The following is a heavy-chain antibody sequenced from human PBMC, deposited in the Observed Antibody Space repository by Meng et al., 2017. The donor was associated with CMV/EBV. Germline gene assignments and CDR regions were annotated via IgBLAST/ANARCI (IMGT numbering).Heavy chain of an antibody. J-gene: IGHJ3*02. Sequence: GGSLRLSCAASGFTFSSYAMSWVRQAPGKGLEWVSSISSSSSYIYYADSVKGRFTISRDNAKNSLYLQMNSLRAEDTAVYYCARVGSYSPRASGYAFDIWGQGTMVTVSS. CDR2: ISSSSSYI. V-gene: IGHV3-21*01. D-gene: IGHD1-26*01. CDR1: GFTFSSYA. CDR3: ARVGSYSPRASGYAFDI.